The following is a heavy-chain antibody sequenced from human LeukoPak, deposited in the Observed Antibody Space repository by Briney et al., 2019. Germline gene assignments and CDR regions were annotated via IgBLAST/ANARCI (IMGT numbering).Heavy chain of an antibody. D-gene: IGHD3-16*02. V-gene: IGHV4-39*01. J-gene: IGHJ5*02. Sequence: SETLSLTCTVSGGSISSSSYYWGWIRQPPGKGLEWIGSIYYSGSTYYNPSLKSRVTISVDTSKNQFSLKLSSVTAADTAVYYCATPLTFGGVIVLTWGQGTLVTVSS. CDR3: ATPLTFGGVIVLT. CDR1: GGSISSSSYY. CDR2: IYYSGST.